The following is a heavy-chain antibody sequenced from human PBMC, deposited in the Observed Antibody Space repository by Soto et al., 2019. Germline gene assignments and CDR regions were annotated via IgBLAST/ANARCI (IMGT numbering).Heavy chain of an antibody. Sequence: ASVKVSCKASGYTFTSYGISWVRQAPGQGLEWMGWISAYNGNTNYAQKLQGRVTMTTDTSTSTAYMELRSLRSDDTAVYYCARGIEPSGYYNVYYFDYWGQGTLVTSPQ. CDR2: ISAYNGNT. V-gene: IGHV1-18*01. J-gene: IGHJ4*02. CDR1: GYTFTSYG. D-gene: IGHD3-22*01. CDR3: ARGIEPSGYYNVYYFDY.